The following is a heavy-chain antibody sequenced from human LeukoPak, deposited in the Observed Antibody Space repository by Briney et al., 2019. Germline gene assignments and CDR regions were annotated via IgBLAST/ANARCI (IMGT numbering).Heavy chain of an antibody. D-gene: IGHD3-10*01. CDR3: AQTARITMVRGVTNFDY. V-gene: IGHV3-23*01. CDR1: GPTSTSYA. Sequence: PGRSLRPSCAASGPTSTSYAMSWVRQAPGKVLEWVSATRACGGNTYFADSVKGRFTISRDNSKNTLYLQMNSLRAEDTAVYYCAQTARITMVRGVTNFDYWGQGTLVTVSS. CDR2: TRACGGNT. J-gene: IGHJ4*02.